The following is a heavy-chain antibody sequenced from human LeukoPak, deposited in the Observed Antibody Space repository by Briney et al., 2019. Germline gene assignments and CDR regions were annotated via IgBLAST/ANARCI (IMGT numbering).Heavy chain of an antibody. CDR1: GYTFTSYD. CDR3: ARGKGNYGDPASFDY. CDR2: ISVYNGNT. Sequence: ASVKVSCKASGYTFTSYDINWVRQATGQGREWMGWISVYNGNTNYAQKLQGRVTMTTDTSTSTVYMEVRSLRSDDTAVYYCARGKGNYGDPASFDYWGQGTLVTVSS. J-gene: IGHJ4*02. V-gene: IGHV1-18*01. D-gene: IGHD4-17*01.